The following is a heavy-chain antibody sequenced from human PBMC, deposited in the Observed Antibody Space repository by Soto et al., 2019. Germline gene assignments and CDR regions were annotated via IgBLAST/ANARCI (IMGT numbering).Heavy chain of an antibody. D-gene: IGHD3-22*01. CDR2: IYYSGST. CDR1: GGSISSGDYY. J-gene: IGHJ6*02. CDR3: ARGPPYYYDSSGYSPYGMDV. Sequence: PPETLSLTCTVSGGSISSGDYYWSWIRQPPGKGLEWIGYIYYSGSTYYNPSLKSRVTISVDTSKNQFSLKLSSVTAADTAVYYCARGPPYYYDSSGYSPYGMDVWGQGTTVTVSS. V-gene: IGHV4-30-4*01.